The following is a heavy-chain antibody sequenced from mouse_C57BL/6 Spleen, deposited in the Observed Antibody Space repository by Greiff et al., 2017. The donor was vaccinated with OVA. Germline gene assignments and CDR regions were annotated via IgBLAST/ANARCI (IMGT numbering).Heavy chain of an antibody. J-gene: IGHJ2*01. CDR2: IYPGSGST. CDR3: ARRDDYDPYYFDY. D-gene: IGHD2-4*01. V-gene: IGHV1-55*01. CDR1: GYTFTSYW. Sequence: VQLQQPGAELVKPGASVKMSCKASGYTFTSYWITWVKQRPGQGLEWIGDIYPGSGSTNYNEKFKSKATLTVDTSSSTAYMQLSSLTSEDSAVYYGARRDDYDPYYFDYWGQGTTLTVSS.